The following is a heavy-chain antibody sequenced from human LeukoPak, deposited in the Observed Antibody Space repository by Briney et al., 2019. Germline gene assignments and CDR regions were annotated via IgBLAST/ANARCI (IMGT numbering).Heavy chain of an antibody. CDR1: GYTFTGYY. V-gene: IGHV1-2*02. Sequence: ASVKVSCKASGYTFTGYYMHWVRQAPGQGLEWMGWINPNSGGTNYAQKFQGRVTITTDESTSTAYMELSSLRSEDTAAYYCARDVRHYYYYYMDVWGKGTTVTVSS. J-gene: IGHJ6*03. CDR2: INPNSGGT. CDR3: ARDVRHYYYYYMDV.